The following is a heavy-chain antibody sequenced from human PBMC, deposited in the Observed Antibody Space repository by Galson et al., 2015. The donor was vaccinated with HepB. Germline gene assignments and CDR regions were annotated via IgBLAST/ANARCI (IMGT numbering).Heavy chain of an antibody. CDR1: GFTFNDHF. V-gene: IGHV3-30*07. D-gene: IGHD1-20*01. CDR2: ISYDGDIT. J-gene: IGHJ3*02. CDR3: ARAKGITGSEAFDI. Sequence: SLRLSCAASGFTFNDHFMHWVRQAPGKGLEWVALISYDGDITYYADSAEGRITVSRDNSKNTLYVQLNSLRAEDTAVYYCARAKGITGSEAFDIWGQGTMVTVSS.